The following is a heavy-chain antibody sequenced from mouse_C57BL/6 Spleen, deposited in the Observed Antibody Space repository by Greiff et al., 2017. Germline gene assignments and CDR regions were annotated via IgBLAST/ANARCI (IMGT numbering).Heavy chain of an antibody. CDR1: GYTFTGYW. J-gene: IGHJ3*01. Sequence: QVQLQQSGAELMKPGASVKLSCKATGYTFTGYWIEWVKQRPGHGLEWIGEILPGSGSTNYNEKFKGKATFTADTSSNTAYRQLSSLTTEDSAIYYCARLGGSYAWFAYWGQGTLVTVSA. D-gene: IGHD1-1*02. CDR2: ILPGSGST. CDR3: ARLGGSYAWFAY. V-gene: IGHV1-9*01.